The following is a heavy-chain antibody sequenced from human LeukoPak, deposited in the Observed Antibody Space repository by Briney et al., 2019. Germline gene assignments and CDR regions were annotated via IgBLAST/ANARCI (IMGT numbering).Heavy chain of an antibody. CDR2: IIPIFGTA. CDR1: GGTFSSYA. J-gene: IGHJ5*02. V-gene: IGHV1-69*05. CDR3: ARENGCSGGSCYEGVQLPGNWFDP. Sequence: SVKVSCKASGGTFSSYAISWVRQAPGQGLEWMGGIIPIFGTANYAQKFQGRVTITTDESTSTAYMELSSLRSEDTAVYYCARENGCSGGSCYEGVQLPGNWFDPWGQGTLITVSS. D-gene: IGHD2-15*01.